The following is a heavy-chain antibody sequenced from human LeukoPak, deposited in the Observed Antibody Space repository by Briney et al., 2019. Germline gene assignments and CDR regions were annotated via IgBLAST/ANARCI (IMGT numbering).Heavy chain of an antibody. V-gene: IGHV3-7*01. CDR1: GFTFSGYW. Sequence: GGSLRLSCAASGFTFSGYWMSWVRQAPGKGLEWVANINQDGSEKYYVDSVKGRFTISRDNAEDSLYLQMNSLRAEDTAVYYCAREGGGYSGPYYFDYWGQGTLVTVSS. D-gene: IGHD5-12*01. CDR2: INQDGSEK. CDR3: AREGGGYSGPYYFDY. J-gene: IGHJ4*02.